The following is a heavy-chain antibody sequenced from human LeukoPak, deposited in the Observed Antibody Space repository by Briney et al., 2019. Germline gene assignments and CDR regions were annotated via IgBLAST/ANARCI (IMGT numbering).Heavy chain of an antibody. J-gene: IGHJ3*02. CDR1: GGSISSGSYY. Sequence: SETLSLTCTVSGGSISSGSYYWSWIRQPAGKGLEWIGRIYTSGSTNYNPSLKSRVTISVDTSKNQFSLKLSSVTAADTAVYYCARVGLSSSWRGLSDAFDIWGQGTMVTVSS. CDR2: IYTSGST. CDR3: ARVGLSSSWRGLSDAFDI. V-gene: IGHV4-61*02. D-gene: IGHD6-13*01.